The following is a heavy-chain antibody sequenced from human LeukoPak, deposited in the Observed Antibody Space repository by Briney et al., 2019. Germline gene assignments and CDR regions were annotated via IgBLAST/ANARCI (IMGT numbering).Heavy chain of an antibody. Sequence: RGESLQISCKGSGYSFTSYWIGWVRQMPGKGLEWMGIIYPGDSDTRYSPSFQGQVTISADKSISTAYLQWSSLKASDTAMYYRARNNDFWSGYLLYNWFDPWGQGTLVTVSS. CDR2: IYPGDSDT. CDR3: ARNNDFWSGYLLYNWFDP. J-gene: IGHJ5*02. V-gene: IGHV5-51*01. CDR1: GYSFTSYW. D-gene: IGHD3-3*01.